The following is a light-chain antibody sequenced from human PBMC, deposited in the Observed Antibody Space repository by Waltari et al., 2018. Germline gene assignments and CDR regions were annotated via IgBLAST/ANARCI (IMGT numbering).Light chain of an antibody. CDR3: QQYMNYFKT. CDR1: ENIDSR. CDR2: GGS. J-gene: IGKJ1*01. Sequence: KMTQSPDTLSASVGDRVTITCRASENIDSRLAWYQQKPGKAPQLLIYGGSKLENGVPLRFMGSGSGTEFTLTISSLQANDYATYHCQQYMNYFKTFGQGTKVEI. V-gene: IGKV1-5*03.